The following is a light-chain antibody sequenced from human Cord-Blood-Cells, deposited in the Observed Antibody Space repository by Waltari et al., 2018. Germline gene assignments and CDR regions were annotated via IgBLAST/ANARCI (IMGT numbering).Light chain of an antibody. V-gene: IGLV1-47*01. Sequence: QSVLTQPPSASGTPGQRVTISCSGSSSNIGSNYVYWYQQLPGTAPKLLIYRNNQRPSGSPDRFSGAMSGTACCLTMRVLRSEDEADYDCAAWDESRSGWVFGGGTKLTVL. CDR2: RNN. CDR3: AAWDESRSGWV. CDR1: SSNIGSNY. J-gene: IGLJ3*02.